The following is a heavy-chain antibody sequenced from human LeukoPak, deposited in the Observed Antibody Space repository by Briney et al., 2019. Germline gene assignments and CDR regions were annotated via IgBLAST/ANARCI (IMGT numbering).Heavy chain of an antibody. D-gene: IGHD6-19*01. V-gene: IGHV1-18*01. CDR1: GYRFTDYT. CDR3: ARGGLAGRMLDY. Sequence: ASVKVSCKPSGYRFTDYTITWVRQAPGQGLEWMGWISSYNGNSKSAQKFQGRITLTSDTSTSTVYMELKSLTSVDTAVYYCARGGLAGRMLDYWGQGTLVSVSS. CDR2: ISSYNGNS. J-gene: IGHJ4*02.